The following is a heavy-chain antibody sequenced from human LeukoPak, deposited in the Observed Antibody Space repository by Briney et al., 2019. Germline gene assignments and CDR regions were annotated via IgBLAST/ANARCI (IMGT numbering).Heavy chain of an antibody. D-gene: IGHD3-22*01. V-gene: IGHV3-74*01. CDR2: INNDGTST. CDR1: GFTFSNYW. J-gene: IGHJ4*02. Sequence: GGSLRLSCAASGFTFSNYWMHWVRQVPGKGLVWVSHINNDGTSTSYADSVKGRFTISRDNAKHTLYLQMNSLRAEDAAVYYCASFGSSGYWLDYWGQGALVTVSS. CDR3: ASFGSSGYWLDY.